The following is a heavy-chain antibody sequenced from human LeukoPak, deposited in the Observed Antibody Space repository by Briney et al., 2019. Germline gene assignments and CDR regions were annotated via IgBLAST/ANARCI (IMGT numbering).Heavy chain of an antibody. J-gene: IGHJ6*03. CDR2: IKQDGSDK. Sequence: PGGSLRLSCAASGFTFSSYWMSWVRQAPGKGLEWVANIKQDGSDKYYVDSVKGRFTISRDNAKNSLYLQMNSLRAEDTAVYYCASLSYYYYYMDVWGKGTTVTVSS. CDR3: ASLSYYYYYMDV. V-gene: IGHV3-7*01. CDR1: GFTFSSYW.